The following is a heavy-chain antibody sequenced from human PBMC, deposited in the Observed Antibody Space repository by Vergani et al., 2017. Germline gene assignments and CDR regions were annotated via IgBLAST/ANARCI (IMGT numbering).Heavy chain of an antibody. CDR3: ARVIAARRAAEYFQH. D-gene: IGHD6-6*01. CDR2: IYYSGST. V-gene: IGHV4-31*03. CDR1: GGSISSGGYY. Sequence: QVQLQQWGAGLLKPSQTLSLTCTVSGGSISSGGYYWSWIRQHPGKGLEWIGYIYYSGSTYYNPSLKSRVTISVDTSKNQFSLKLSSVTAADTAVYYCARVIAARRAAEYFQHWGQGTLVTVSS. J-gene: IGHJ1*01.